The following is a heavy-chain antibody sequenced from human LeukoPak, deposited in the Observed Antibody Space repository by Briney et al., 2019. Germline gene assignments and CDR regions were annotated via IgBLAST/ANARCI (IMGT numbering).Heavy chain of an antibody. D-gene: IGHD3-22*01. Sequence: SETLSLTCTVSGGSISSYYWSWIRQPPGKGLEWIGYIYYSGSTNYNPSLKSRVTISVDTSKNQFSLKLSSVTAADTAVHYCARVRTPYYYDSSGYPWAFDIWGQGTMVTVSS. V-gene: IGHV4-59*01. CDR1: GGSISSYY. CDR3: ARVRTPYYYDSSGYPWAFDI. CDR2: IYYSGST. J-gene: IGHJ3*02.